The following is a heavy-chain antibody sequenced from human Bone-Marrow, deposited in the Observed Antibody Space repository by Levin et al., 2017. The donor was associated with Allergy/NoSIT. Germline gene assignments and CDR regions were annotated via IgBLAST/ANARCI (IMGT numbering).Heavy chain of an antibody. CDR1: GVTFSNYT. J-gene: IGHJ3*01. CDR3: VKERRISLIRGVLMSDAFDV. D-gene: IGHD3-10*01. CDR2: ISKDGTNE. V-gene: IGHV3-30-3*01. Sequence: LPGGSLRLSCAASGVTFSNYTMHWVRQAPGKGLEWVALISKDGTNEFYADSVKGRFTVSRDNSRNTVYLQMVSLRSEDTGLYHCVKERRISLIRGVLMSDAFDVWGQGTMVTVSS.